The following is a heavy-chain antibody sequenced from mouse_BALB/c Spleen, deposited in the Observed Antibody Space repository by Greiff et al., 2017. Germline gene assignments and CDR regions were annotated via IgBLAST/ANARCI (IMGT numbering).Heavy chain of an antibody. CDR2: INSNGGST. CDR3: ARDSGDYAMDD. J-gene: IGHJ4*01. D-gene: IGHD1-3*01. Sequence: EVKLVESGGGLVQPGGSLKLSCAASGFTFSSYGMSWVRQTPDKRLELVATINSNGGSTYYPDSVKGRFTISRDNAKNTLYLQMSSLKSEDTAMYYCARDSGDYAMDDWGQGTSVTVSS. V-gene: IGHV5-6-3*01. CDR1: GFTFSSYG.